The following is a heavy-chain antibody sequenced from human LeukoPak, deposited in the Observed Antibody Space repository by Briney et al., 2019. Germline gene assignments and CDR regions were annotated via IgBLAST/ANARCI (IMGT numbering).Heavy chain of an antibody. CDR1: GFTFSSFA. CDR2: ISGSGGST. D-gene: IGHD1-14*01. Sequence: GGSLRLSCAASGFTFSSFAMTWVRQAPGKGLEGVSSISGSGGSTYYADSVKGRFTISRDNSKNTLYLQMSSLRAEDTAIYYCTKDPVGTTDFDSWGQGTLVTVSS. V-gene: IGHV3-23*01. CDR3: TKDPVGTTDFDS. J-gene: IGHJ4*02.